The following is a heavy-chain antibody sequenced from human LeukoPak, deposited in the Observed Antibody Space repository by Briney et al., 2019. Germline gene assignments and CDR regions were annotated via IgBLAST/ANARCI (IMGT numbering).Heavy chain of an antibody. D-gene: IGHD3-10*01. CDR1: GGSISSYY. CDR3: ARGNMVRAFEPPYGMDV. J-gene: IGHJ6*02. V-gene: IGHV4-4*07. Sequence: SETLSLTCTVSGGSISSYYWSWIRQPAGKGLEWIGRIYTSGSTNYNPSLKSRVTMSVDTSKNQFSLKMTSVTAADTAVYYCARGNMVRAFEPPYGMDVWGQGTTVTVSS. CDR2: IYTSGST.